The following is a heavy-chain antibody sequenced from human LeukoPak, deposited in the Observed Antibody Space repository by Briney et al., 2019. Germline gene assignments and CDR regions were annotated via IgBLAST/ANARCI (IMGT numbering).Heavy chain of an antibody. J-gene: IGHJ4*02. Sequence: PGGSLTLSCAASGFTVSSNYMNWVRQAPGKGLEWVSIIYSGGGTYYADSVKGRFTISRGNSKNTLYLQMNSLRAEDTAVYYCARGIAAAGLDYWGQGTLVTVSS. V-gene: IGHV3-66*01. CDR2: IYSGGGT. CDR1: GFTVSSNY. D-gene: IGHD6-13*01. CDR3: ARGIAAAGLDY.